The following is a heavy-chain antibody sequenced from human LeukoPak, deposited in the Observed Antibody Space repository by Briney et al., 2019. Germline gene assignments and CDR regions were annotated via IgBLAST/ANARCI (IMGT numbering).Heavy chain of an antibody. J-gene: IGHJ6*03. CDR2: IYTSGST. CDR1: GGSISSYY. CDR3: ARGHRDSNILSENYYYYYMDV. D-gene: IGHD4-11*01. V-gene: IGHV4-4*07. Sequence: SETLSLTCTVSGGSISSYYWSWIRQPAGKGLEWIGRIYTSGSTNYNPSLKSRVTMSVDTSRNQFSLKLSSVTAADTASYYCARGHRDSNILSENYYYYYMDVWGKGTTVTVSS.